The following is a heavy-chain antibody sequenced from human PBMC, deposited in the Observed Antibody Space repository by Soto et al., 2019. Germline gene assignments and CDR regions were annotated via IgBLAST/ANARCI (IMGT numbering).Heavy chain of an antibody. CDR3: ARERPDGSRLDP. Sequence: QVQLQESGPGLVKPSQTLSLTCTVSGGSISSGDYYWSWIRQPPGKGLEWIGYIYYSGSNYYNPSPTTPVTTSVETSKNQFSLKLSSVTAADTAVSYCARERPDGSRLDPWGQGTLVTVSS. CDR2: IYYSGSN. V-gene: IGHV4-30-4*01. CDR1: GGSISSGDYY. D-gene: IGHD6-13*01. J-gene: IGHJ5*02.